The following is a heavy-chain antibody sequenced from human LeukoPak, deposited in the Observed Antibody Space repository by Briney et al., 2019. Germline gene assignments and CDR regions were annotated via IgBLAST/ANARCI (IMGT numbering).Heavy chain of an antibody. Sequence: QPGGSLRLSCVASGFSFSSYSIHWVRRVPGKGLEWVAVMSVNGVNKYYADSVRGRFTVSRDISKNTQFLQMNSLRFEDTAVYFCVRESCSGGSCTYDPFDIWGHGTMVTVST. CDR3: VRESCSGGSCTYDPFDI. CDR1: GFSFSSYS. V-gene: IGHV3-30-3*01. J-gene: IGHJ3*02. D-gene: IGHD2-15*01. CDR2: MSVNGVNK.